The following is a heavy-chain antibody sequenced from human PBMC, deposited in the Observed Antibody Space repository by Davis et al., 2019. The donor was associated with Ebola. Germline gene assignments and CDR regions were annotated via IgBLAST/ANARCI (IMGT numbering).Heavy chain of an antibody. CDR3: ASGLVRGESYWYFDL. V-gene: IGHV1-69*10. CDR2: IIPILGIA. J-gene: IGHJ2*01. D-gene: IGHD6-6*01. CDR1: GGTFSSYA. Sequence: SVKVSCKASGGTFSSYAISWVRQAPGQGLEWMGGIIPILGIAHYAQKFQGRVTITADESTSTAYMELSSLRSEDTAVYYCASGLVRGESYWYFDLWGRGTLVTVSS.